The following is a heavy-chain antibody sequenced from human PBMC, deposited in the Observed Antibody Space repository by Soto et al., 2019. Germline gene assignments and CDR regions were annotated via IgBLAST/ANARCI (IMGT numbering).Heavy chain of an antibody. CDR1: GFSLTTSGVG. D-gene: IGHD3-3*01. J-gene: IGHJ4*02. V-gene: IGHV2-5*02. CDR2: IYWDDDK. Sequence: QITLKESGPTVVKPTETLTLTCTFSGFSLTTSGVGVGWVRQSPGKAPEWLALIYWDDDKRNITALKSRLTITKDTSKNQVVLTMANVDPADTATYYCAHRVLRTVFGLVTTTAIYFDFWGQGTPVVVSS. CDR3: AHRVLRTVFGLVTTTAIYFDF.